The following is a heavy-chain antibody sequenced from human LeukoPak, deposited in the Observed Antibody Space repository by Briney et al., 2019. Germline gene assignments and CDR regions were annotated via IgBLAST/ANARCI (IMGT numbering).Heavy chain of an antibody. V-gene: IGHV1-18*01. D-gene: IGHD5-12*01. Sequence: ASVKVSCKASGYTFTSYGISWVRQAPGQGLEWMGWISAYNGNTNYAQKLQGRVTMTTDTSTSTAYMELRGLRSDDTAVYYCARDLLKSGYGPYDYWGQGTLVTASS. J-gene: IGHJ4*02. CDR3: ARDLLKSGYGPYDY. CDR1: GYTFTSYG. CDR2: ISAYNGNT.